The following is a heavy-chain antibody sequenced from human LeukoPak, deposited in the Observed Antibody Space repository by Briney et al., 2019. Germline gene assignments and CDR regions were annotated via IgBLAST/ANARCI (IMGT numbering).Heavy chain of an antibody. Sequence: QTGGSLRLSCAASGFTFSSYWMHWVRQAPGKGLVWVSRINSDGSGTSYADSVKGRFTISRDNAKNTLYLQMNSLRAEDTAVYYCTRGYGSSLGGYWGQGTLVTDSS. CDR3: TRGYGSSLGGY. V-gene: IGHV3-74*01. D-gene: IGHD3-16*01. CDR2: INSDGSGT. J-gene: IGHJ4*02. CDR1: GFTFSSYW.